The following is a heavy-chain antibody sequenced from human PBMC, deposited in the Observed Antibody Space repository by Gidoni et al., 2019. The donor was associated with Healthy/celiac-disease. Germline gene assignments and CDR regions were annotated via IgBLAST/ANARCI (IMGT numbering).Heavy chain of an antibody. J-gene: IGHJ6*02. V-gene: IGHV3-48*01. Sequence: EVQLVESGGGWVQPGGSLRLSCAASGLTLSSYSINWVRQAPGKGLGWVSYISSSSSTIYYVDSVKGRFTICRENAKNSLYLQMNSLRAEDTAVYYCAISPVSGGGMDVWGQGTTVTVSS. D-gene: IGHD4-17*01. CDR2: ISSSSSTI. CDR1: GLTLSSYS. CDR3: AISPVSGGGMDV.